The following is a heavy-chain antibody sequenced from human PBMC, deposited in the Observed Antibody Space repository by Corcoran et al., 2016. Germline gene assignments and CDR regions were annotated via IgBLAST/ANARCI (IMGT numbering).Heavy chain of an antibody. V-gene: IGHV4-34*01. CDR1: GGSFSGYY. J-gene: IGHJ4*02. D-gene: IGHD6-6*01. Sequence: QVQLQQWGAGLLKPSETLSLTCAVYGGSFSGYYWSWIRQPPGKGLEWIGEINHSGSTNYNPSLKSRVTISVDTSKNQFSLKLSSVTAADTAVYYCARGRGSSLDFDYWGQGTLVTVSS. CDR3: ARGRGSSLDFDY. CDR2: INHSGST.